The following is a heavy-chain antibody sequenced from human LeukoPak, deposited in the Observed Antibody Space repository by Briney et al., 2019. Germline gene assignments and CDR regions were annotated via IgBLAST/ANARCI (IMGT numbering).Heavy chain of an antibody. D-gene: IGHD3-10*01. CDR3: TXXXGXPAGVEYLQX. CDR2: IWYDGSKK. V-gene: IGHV3-33*01. CDR1: GFSFSSHG. Sequence: GGSLRLSCAAFGFSFSSHGMHWVRQAPGKGLEWVAIIWYDGSKKYSADSVKGRFTISRDNSKNTLYLQMDSLRAEDTAVYYCTXXXGXPAGVEYLQXWGXGTLVTXSS. J-gene: IGHJ1*01.